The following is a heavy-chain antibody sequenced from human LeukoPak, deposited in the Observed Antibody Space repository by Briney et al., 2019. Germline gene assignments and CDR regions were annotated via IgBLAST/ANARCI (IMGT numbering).Heavy chain of an antibody. D-gene: IGHD3-3*01. CDR2: IYTSGST. CDR1: GGSISSGSYY. J-gene: IGHJ3*02. CDR3: ARNHYDFWSGYYEGDAFDI. V-gene: IGHV4-61*02. Sequence: PSETLSLTCTVSGGSISSGSYYWSWIRQPAGKGLEWIGRIYTSGSTNYNPSLKSRVTISVDTSKNQFSLKLSSVTAADTAVYYCARNHYDFWSGYYEGDAFDIWGQGTMVTVSS.